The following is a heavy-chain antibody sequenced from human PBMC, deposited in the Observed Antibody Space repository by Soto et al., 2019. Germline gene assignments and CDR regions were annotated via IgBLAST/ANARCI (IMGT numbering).Heavy chain of an antibody. CDR2: IIPILGLA. CDR3: AREGQAPYYYYGMDV. V-gene: IGHV1-69*04. Sequence: SLKVSCNASGGTFSSYTFTWVRQAPGQGLQWMGRIIPILGLANYAQKFQGRVTITADKSTSTASMELSSLRSEDTAVYYCAREGQAPYYYYGMDVWGQGTAVTVSS. J-gene: IGHJ6*02. CDR1: GGTFSSYT.